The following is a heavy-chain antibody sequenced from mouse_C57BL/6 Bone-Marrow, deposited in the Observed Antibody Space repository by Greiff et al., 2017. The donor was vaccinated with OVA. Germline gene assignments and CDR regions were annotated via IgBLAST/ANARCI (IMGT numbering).Heavy chain of an antibody. CDR1: GFSFNTYA. J-gene: IGHJ1*03. CDR3: VRLTGSNWYFDV. Sequence: EVQRVESGGGLVQPKGSLKLSCAASGFSFNTYAMNWVRQAPGQGLDWVARIRSKSNNYATYYADSVKDRFTISRDDSESMLYLQMNNLKTEDTAMYYCVRLTGSNWYFDVWGTGTTVTVSS. D-gene: IGHD4-1*01. V-gene: IGHV10-1*01. CDR2: IRSKSNNYAT.